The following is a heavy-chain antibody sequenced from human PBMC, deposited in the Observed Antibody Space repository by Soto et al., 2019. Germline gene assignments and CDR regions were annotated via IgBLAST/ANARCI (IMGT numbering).Heavy chain of an antibody. V-gene: IGHV4-4*07. CDR2: IYTSGST. CDR1: GGSISGYY. J-gene: IGHJ6*02. Sequence: SETLSLTCTVSGGSISGYYWSWIRQPAGKGLEWIGRIYTSGSTNYNPSLKSRVTMSVDTSKNQFSLKLSSVTAADTAVYYCARGGDILTGYFSAYYYYRMDVWGQGTTVTVSS. D-gene: IGHD3-9*01. CDR3: ARGGDILTGYFSAYYYYRMDV.